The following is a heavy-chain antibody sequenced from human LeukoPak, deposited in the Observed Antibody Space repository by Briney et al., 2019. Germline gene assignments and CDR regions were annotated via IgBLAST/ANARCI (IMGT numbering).Heavy chain of an antibody. CDR1: GFTFSSYA. D-gene: IGHD4-17*01. J-gene: IGHJ6*03. CDR2: ISGSGGST. V-gene: IGHV3-23*01. CDR3: AKSRYGDYYYYYMDV. Sequence: GGSVRLSCAASGFTFSSYAMRWVRQARGKGLEWVSDISGSGGSTYYADSVKGRFTISRDNSKNTLYLQMNSLRAEDTAVYYCAKSRYGDYYYYYMDVWGKGTTVTVSS.